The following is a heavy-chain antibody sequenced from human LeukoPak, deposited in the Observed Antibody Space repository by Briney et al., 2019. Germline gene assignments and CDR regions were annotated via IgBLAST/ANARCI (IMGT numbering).Heavy chain of an antibody. J-gene: IGHJ4*02. V-gene: IGHV1-18*01. Sequence: ASVKVSCKASGGAFSSSAVSWVRQAPGQGLEWMGWISAYNGNTNYAQKLQGRVTMTTDTSTSTAYMELRSLRSDDTAVYYCARDFPYYYDSTYYFDYWGQGTLVTVSS. D-gene: IGHD3-22*01. CDR2: ISAYNGNT. CDR3: ARDFPYYYDSTYYFDY. CDR1: GGAFSSSA.